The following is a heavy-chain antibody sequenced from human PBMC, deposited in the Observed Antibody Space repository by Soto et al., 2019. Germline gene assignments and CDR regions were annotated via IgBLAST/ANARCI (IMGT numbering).Heavy chain of an antibody. J-gene: IGHJ4*02. D-gene: IGHD6-19*01. CDR1: GYTFTSYA. CDR2: INAGNGNT. CDR3: ARGPSGWYSTPNYYLDY. V-gene: IGHV1-3*01. Sequence: GASVKVSCKASGYTFTSYAMHWVRQAPGQRLEWMGWINAGNGNTKYSQKFQGRVTITRDTSASTAYMELSSLRSEDTAVYYCARGPSGWYSTPNYYLDYWGQGTLVTVSS.